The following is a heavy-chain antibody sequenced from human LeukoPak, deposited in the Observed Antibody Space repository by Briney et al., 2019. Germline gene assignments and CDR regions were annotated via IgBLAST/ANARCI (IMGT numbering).Heavy chain of an antibody. J-gene: IGHJ4*02. CDR2: IIPILGIA. D-gene: IGHD1-7*01. V-gene: IGHV1-69*04. Sequence: ASVTVSCTSSGGTFSIYAISWVRQAPGQGLEWMGRIIPILGIANYAQKFQGRVTITADKSTSTAYMELSSLRSEDTAVYYCARDRVTGTPTGADYWGQGTLVTVSS. CDR1: GGTFSIYA. CDR3: ARDRVTGTPTGADY.